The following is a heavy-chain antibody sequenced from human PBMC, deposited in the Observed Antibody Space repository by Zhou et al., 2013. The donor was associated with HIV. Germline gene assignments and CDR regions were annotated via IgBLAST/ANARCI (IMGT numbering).Heavy chain of an antibody. D-gene: IGHD3-9*01. J-gene: IGHJ4*02. V-gene: IGHV1-8*03. CDR1: GYTFTNYD. CDR2: MNPRSGNT. Sequence: QVQLLQSGAEVKPPGASVKVSCKASGYTFTNYDINWVRQATGQGLEWMGWMNPRSGNTGYAQKFQGRVTITRNTSINTAYMEVRSLRSDDTAVYYCARVIFDRSDYWGQGTLVTVSS. CDR3: ARVIFDRSDY.